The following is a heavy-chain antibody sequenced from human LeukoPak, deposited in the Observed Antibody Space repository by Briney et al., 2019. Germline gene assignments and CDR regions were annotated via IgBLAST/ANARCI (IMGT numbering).Heavy chain of an antibody. CDR1: GYTFTSYA. Sequence: ASVKVSCKASGYTFTSYAMNWVRQAPGQGLEWMGWINTNTGNPTYAQGLTGRFVFSLDTSVNTAYLQISSLKAEDTAVYYCARSVVLRFLEWGNPFDYWGQGTLVTVSS. CDR2: INTNTGNP. V-gene: IGHV7-4-1*02. D-gene: IGHD3-3*01. J-gene: IGHJ4*02. CDR3: ARSVVLRFLEWGNPFDY.